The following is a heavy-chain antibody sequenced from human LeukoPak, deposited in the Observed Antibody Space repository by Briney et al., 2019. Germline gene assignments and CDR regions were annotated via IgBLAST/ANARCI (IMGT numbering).Heavy chain of an antibody. V-gene: IGHV4-59*01. CDR1: GGSMSSYY. J-gene: IGHJ4*02. CDR3: ARDRRGTSCYDY. D-gene: IGHD2-2*01. Sequence: PSETLSLTCTVSGGSMSSYYWSWIRRPPGKGLEWIGYIYYSGSTNYNPSLKSRITISVDTSKNQFSLKLSSVTAADTAVYYCARDRRGTSCYDYWGQGTLVTVSS. CDR2: IYYSGST.